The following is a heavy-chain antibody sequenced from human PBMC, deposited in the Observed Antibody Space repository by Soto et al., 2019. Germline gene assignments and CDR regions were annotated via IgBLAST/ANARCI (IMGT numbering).Heavy chain of an antibody. J-gene: IGHJ6*02. D-gene: IGHD2-15*01. CDR3: ARHTSYCSGGSCYSGYYYYGMDV. CDR2: IDPSDSYT. Sequence: GESLKISCKVSGYSFTSYWISWVRQMPGKGLEWMGRIDPSDSYTNYSPSFQGHVTISADKSISTAYLQWSSLKASDTAMYYCARHTSYCSGGSCYSGYYYYGMDVWGQGTTVTGLL. CDR1: GYSFTSYW. V-gene: IGHV5-10-1*01.